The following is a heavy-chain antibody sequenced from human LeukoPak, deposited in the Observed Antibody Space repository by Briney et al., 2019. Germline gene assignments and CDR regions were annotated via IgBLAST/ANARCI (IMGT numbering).Heavy chain of an antibody. J-gene: IGHJ3*02. D-gene: IGHD5-18*01. Sequence: SETLSLTCTVSGGSISSYYWSWIRQPPGKGLEWIAYIYNSEYTNYNPSLKSRASISVDTSKNQFSLKLSSVTAADTAVYYCARQDTAIIADAFDIWGQGTMVTVSS. CDR2: IYNSEYT. V-gene: IGHV4-59*08. CDR1: GGSISSYY. CDR3: ARQDTAIIADAFDI.